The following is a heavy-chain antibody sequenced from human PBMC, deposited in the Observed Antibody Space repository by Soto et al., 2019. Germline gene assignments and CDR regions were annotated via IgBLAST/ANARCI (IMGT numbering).Heavy chain of an antibody. CDR3: ARAAYSSSWYADWFDP. CDR1: GFTFSSYW. CDR2: INSDGSST. Sequence: EVQLVESGGGLVQPGGSLRLSCAASGFTFSSYWMHWVRQAPGKGLVWVSRINSDGSSTSYADSVKGRFTTSRDNAKNTLYLQMNSLRAEDTAVYYCARAAYSSSWYADWFDPWGQGTLVTVSS. J-gene: IGHJ5*02. D-gene: IGHD6-13*01. V-gene: IGHV3-74*01.